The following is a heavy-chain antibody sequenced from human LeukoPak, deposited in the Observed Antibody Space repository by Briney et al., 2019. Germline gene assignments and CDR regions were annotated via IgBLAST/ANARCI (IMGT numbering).Heavy chain of an antibody. CDR1: GFTFSSYA. CDR3: ARDKPYYYGSGSHGLGYFDY. V-gene: IGHV3-23*01. Sequence: GGSLRLSCAASGFTFSSYAMTWVRQAPGKGLEWVSGISGSGGSTYYADSGTGRFTISRDNSKNTLYLQMNSLRAEDTAVYYCARDKPYYYGSGSHGLGYFDYWGQGTLVTVSS. D-gene: IGHD3-10*01. J-gene: IGHJ4*02. CDR2: ISGSGGST.